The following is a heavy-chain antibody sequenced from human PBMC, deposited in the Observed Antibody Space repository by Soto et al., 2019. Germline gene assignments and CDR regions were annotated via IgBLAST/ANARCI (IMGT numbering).Heavy chain of an antibody. Sequence: GGSLRLSCEASGFSFETYAFHWVRQAPGKGLEWVAVISFDVKNTYYADSVKGRFTFSRDNSKNTLYLQLNRLRPEDTAVYFCARDHLYCTDVKCFRGYYGMDVWGQGTTVTVSS. V-gene: IGHV3-30*04. CDR1: GFSFETYA. D-gene: IGHD2-8*01. CDR2: ISFDVKNT. CDR3: ARDHLYCTDVKCFRGYYGMDV. J-gene: IGHJ6*02.